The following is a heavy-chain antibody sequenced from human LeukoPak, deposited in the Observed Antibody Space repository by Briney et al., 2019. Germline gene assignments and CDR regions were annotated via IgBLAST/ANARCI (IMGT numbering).Heavy chain of an antibody. CDR2: IHYSGST. V-gene: IGHV4-39*07. D-gene: IGHD1-26*01. CDR1: GGSISSSIYF. J-gene: IGHJ3*01. CDR3: ARYSGSYLVV. Sequence: PSETLSLTCTVSGGSISSSIYFWGWIRQPPGKGLEWIGSIHYSGSTYYNPSLKSRVTISVDTSKNQFSLKLSSVTAADTAVYYCARYSGSYLVVWGQGTMVTVSS.